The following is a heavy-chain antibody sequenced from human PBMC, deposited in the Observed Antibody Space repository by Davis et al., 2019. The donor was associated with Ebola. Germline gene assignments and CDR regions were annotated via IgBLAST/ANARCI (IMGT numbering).Heavy chain of an antibody. J-gene: IGHJ4*02. CDR2: IYYSGST. V-gene: IGHV4-39*07. Sequence: GSLRLSCTVSGGSISSSSYYWGWIRQPPGKGLEWIGSIYYSGSTHYNPSLKSRVTISVDTSKNQFSLKLSSVTAADTAVYYCARDPRYYDSSGYSYFDYWGQGTLVTVSS. CDR3: ARDPRYYDSSGYSYFDY. D-gene: IGHD3-22*01. CDR1: GGSISSSSYY.